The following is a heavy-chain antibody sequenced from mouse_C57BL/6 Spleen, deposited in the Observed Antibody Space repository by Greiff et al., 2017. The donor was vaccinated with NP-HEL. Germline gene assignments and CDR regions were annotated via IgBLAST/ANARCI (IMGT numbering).Heavy chain of an antibody. CDR2: IYPGSGST. Sequence: QVLLQQPGAELVKPGASVKMSCKASGYTFTSYWITWVKQRPGQGLEWIGDIYPGSGSTNYNEKFKSKATLTVDTSSSTAYMQLSSLTSEDSAVYYCARRRYGSSYRYFDVWGTGTTVTVSS. D-gene: IGHD1-1*01. CDR1: GYTFTSYW. CDR3: ARRRYGSSYRYFDV. V-gene: IGHV1-55*01. J-gene: IGHJ1*03.